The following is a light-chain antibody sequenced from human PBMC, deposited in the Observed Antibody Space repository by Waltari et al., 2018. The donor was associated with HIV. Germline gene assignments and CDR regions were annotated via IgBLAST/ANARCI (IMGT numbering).Light chain of an antibody. CDR3: SSYAATTTIV. V-gene: IGLV2-14*01. J-gene: IGLJ3*02. Sequence: QSVLTQPASVSGSPGQSITISCTGTNSDIGAYDYVSWYQQHPGQAPKLLIYEVTIRSPGISYRFFGSKSGNTASMTISGLQAEDEAHYYCSSYAATTTIVFGGGTRLTVL. CDR1: NSDIGAYDY. CDR2: EVT.